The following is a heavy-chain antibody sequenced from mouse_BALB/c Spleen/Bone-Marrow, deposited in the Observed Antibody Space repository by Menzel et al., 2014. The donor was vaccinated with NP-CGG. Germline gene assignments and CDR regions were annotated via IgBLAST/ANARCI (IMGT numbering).Heavy chain of an antibody. CDR1: GYTFTIYW. J-gene: IGHJ4*01. Sequence: EVQGVESGTVLARPGASVKMSCKASGYTFTIYWMHWVKQRPGQGLEWIGTIYPGNNDTNYNQKFKGKAKLTAVTSTSTAYMELSSLTNEDSAAYYCTRSTGFYYGMDYWGQGTSVTVSS. V-gene: IGHV1-5*01. CDR3: TRSTGFYYGMDY. CDR2: IYPGNNDT.